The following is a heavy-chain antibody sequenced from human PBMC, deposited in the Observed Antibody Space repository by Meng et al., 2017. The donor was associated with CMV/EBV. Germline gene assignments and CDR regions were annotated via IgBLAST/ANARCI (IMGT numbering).Heavy chain of an antibody. CDR2: ISSSGSTI. D-gene: IGHD3-3*01. J-gene: IGHJ6*02. CDR3: AKGHVLRFLPTLLNGMDV. V-gene: IGHV3-48*03. Sequence: GESLKISCAASGFTFSSYEMNWVRQAPGKGLEWVSYISSSGSTIYYADSVKGRFTISRDNAKNSLYLQMNSLRAEDTALYYCAKGHVLRFLPTLLNGMDVWGQGTTVTVSS. CDR1: GFTFSSYE.